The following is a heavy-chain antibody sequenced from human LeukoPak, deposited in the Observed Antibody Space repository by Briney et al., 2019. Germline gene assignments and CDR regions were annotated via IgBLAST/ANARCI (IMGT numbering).Heavy chain of an antibody. D-gene: IGHD1-26*01. CDR3: ARQSGSHWFVPSIDY. CDR2: IDYSGST. Sequence: SETLSLACTVSGGSISSSHNYWAWIRQPPGKGLEWIGNIDYSGSTYYNPSLKSRVTISIDTSKSHFSLKLSSVTAADTAVYYCARQSGSHWFVPSIDYWGQGTLVTVSS. V-gene: IGHV4-39*01. J-gene: IGHJ4*02. CDR1: GGSISSSHNY.